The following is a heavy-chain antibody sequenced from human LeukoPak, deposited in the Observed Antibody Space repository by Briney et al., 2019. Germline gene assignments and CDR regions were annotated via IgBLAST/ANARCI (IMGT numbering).Heavy chain of an antibody. V-gene: IGHV3-74*01. CDR3: ASASSHRIAAGGDY. CDR2: INGDGGSR. D-gene: IGHD6-13*01. CDR1: GFTFTTYW. J-gene: IGHJ4*02. Sequence: GGPLRPSLAASGFTFTTYWMHGVGQAPGKGLVGVSRINGDGGSRNYADSVKGRFTISRDNAKNTLYLQMNSLRAEDTAVYYCASASSHRIAAGGDYWGQGTLVTVSS.